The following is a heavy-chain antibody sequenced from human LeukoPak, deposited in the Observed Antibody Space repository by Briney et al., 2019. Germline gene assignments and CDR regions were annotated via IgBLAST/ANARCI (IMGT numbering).Heavy chain of an antibody. V-gene: IGHV3-23*01. J-gene: IGHJ4*02. D-gene: IGHD5-12*01. CDR3: VKAAYDYIEMGYFDY. CDR2: IIGSSGDT. CDR1: GFTFSNFA. Sequence: PGGSLRLSCVASGFTFSNFAMSWVRQAPGEGREWVSLIIGSSGDTFYADSVKGRFSISRDNSKNRLYLQMHSLRAQDTALYYCVKAAYDYIEMGYFDYWGQGTLVTVSS.